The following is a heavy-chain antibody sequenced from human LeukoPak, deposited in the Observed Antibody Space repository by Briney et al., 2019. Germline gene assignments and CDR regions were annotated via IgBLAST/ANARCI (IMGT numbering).Heavy chain of an antibody. V-gene: IGHV1-18*01. CDR1: VYSFTSYG. Sequence: GASVTVSFTASVYSFTSYGISWVRQAPGQGLEWMGWISAYNGNTNYAQKLQGRVTMTTDTSTSTAYMELRSLRSDDTAVYYCACFPSPYGEDYYYGMDVWGQGTTVTVSS. J-gene: IGHJ6*02. D-gene: IGHD4-17*01. CDR3: ACFPSPYGEDYYYGMDV. CDR2: ISAYNGNT.